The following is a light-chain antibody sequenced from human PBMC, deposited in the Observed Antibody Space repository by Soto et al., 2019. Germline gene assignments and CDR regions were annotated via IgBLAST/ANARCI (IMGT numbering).Light chain of an antibody. J-gene: IGKJ1*01. CDR2: GAS. Sequence: EILLTQSPSTLSSSPGEGATLSCRASQSITSFVAWYQQRRGQAPRLLIHGASTMATGIPARFSGSGSGTDFTLTISRLQPEDFAVYYCQQYGGSPRTFGQGTKVEVK. CDR1: QSITSF. V-gene: IGKV3-20*01. CDR3: QQYGGSPRT.